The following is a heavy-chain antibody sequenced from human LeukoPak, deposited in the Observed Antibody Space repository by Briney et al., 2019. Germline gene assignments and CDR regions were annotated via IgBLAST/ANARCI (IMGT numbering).Heavy chain of an antibody. V-gene: IGHV4-38-2*02. CDR1: GYSISSGYY. Sequence: PSETLSLTCTVSGYSISSGYYWGWIRQPPGKGLEWIGSIYHSGSTNYNPSLKSRVTISVDTSKNQSSLKLSSVTAADAAVYYCARRGRYCSGGSCFIGLFDPWGQGTLVTVSS. CDR2: IYHSGST. CDR3: ARRGRYCSGGSCFIGLFDP. J-gene: IGHJ5*02. D-gene: IGHD2-15*01.